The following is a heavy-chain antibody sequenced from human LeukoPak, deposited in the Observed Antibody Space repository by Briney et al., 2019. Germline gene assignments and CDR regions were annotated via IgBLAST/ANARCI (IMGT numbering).Heavy chain of an antibody. CDR1: GGSISSYY. Sequence: PSETLSLTCTVSGGSISSYYWSWIRQPPGKGLEWIGYIYYSGSTNYNPSLKSRVTISVDTSKNQFSLKLSSVTAADTAVYYCATGRDLGAFDYWGQGTLVTVSS. D-gene: IGHD3-16*01. J-gene: IGHJ4*02. V-gene: IGHV4-59*01. CDR2: IYYSGST. CDR3: ATGRDLGAFDY.